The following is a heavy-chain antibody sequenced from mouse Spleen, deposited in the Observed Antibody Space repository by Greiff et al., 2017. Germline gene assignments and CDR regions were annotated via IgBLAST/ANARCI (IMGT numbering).Heavy chain of an antibody. V-gene: IGHV1-61*01. CDR2: IFPSDSET. CDR1: GYILTTYW. D-gene: IGHD2-10*01. CDR3: ARTYYGALDY. Sequence: QVQLQQPGAEVVRPGSSVKLSCKASGYILTTYWMDWVKQRPGQGLEWIGNIFPSDSETHYNQNFKDKATLTVDKSSSTAYMQLSSLTSEDSAVYYCARTYYGALDYWGQGTSVTVSS. J-gene: IGHJ4*01.